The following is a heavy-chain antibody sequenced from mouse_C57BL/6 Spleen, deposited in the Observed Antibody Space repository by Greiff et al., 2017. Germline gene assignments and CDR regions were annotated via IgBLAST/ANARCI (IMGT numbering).Heavy chain of an antibody. CDR1: GFSLTSYG. J-gene: IGHJ4*01. CDR2: IWSGGST. CDR3: ARIWDYYAMDY. Sequence: VQLQQSGPGLVQPSQRLSITCTVSGFSLTSYGVHWVRQSPGKGLEWLGVIWSGGSTDYNAAFISRLSISKDNSKSQVFFKMNSLQADDTAIYYCARIWDYYAMDYWGQGTSVTVSS. V-gene: IGHV2-2*01. D-gene: IGHD4-1*01.